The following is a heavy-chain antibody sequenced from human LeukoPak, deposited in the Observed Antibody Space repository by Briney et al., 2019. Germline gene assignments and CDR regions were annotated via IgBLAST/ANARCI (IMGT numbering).Heavy chain of an antibody. CDR2: TSGSGGST. CDR1: GFTFSSYA. V-gene: IGHV3-23*01. J-gene: IGHJ4*02. Sequence: GGSLRLSCAASGFTFSSYAMSWVRQAPGKGLEWVSATSGSGGSTYYADSVKGRFTISRDNSKNTLYLQMNSLRAEDTAVYYCAKLRFLEWFGYWGQGTLVTVSS. D-gene: IGHD3-3*01. CDR3: AKLRFLEWFGY.